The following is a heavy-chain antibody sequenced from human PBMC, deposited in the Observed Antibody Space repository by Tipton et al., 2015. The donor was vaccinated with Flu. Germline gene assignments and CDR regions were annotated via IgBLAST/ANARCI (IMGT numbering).Heavy chain of an antibody. CDR1: GGSISSSSYY. Sequence: TLSLTCTVSGGSISSSSYYWGWIRQPPGKGLEWIGSIYYSGSTYYNPSLKSRVTISVDTSKNQFSLKLSSVTAADTAVYYCARVTTVTTLGYYGMDVGGQGTTVAVPS. J-gene: IGHJ6*02. CDR3: ARVTTVTTLGYYGMDV. CDR2: IYYSGST. D-gene: IGHD4-11*01. V-gene: IGHV4-39*01.